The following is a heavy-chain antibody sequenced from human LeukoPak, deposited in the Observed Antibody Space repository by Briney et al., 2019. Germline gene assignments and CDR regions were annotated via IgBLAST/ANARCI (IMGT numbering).Heavy chain of an antibody. D-gene: IGHD3-22*01. V-gene: IGHV4-34*01. CDR1: GGSFSGYY. CDR2: INHSGST. J-gene: IGHJ3*02. CDR3: ARGLRITMIVVVLDAFDI. Sequence: PSETLSLTCAVYGGSFSGYYWRWIRQPPGKGLEWIGEINHSGSTNYNPSLKSRVTISVDTSKNQFSLKLSSVTAADTAVYYCARGLRITMIVVVLDAFDIWGQGTMVTVSS.